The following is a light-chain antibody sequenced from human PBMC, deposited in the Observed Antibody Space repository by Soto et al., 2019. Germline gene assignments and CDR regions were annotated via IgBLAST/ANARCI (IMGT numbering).Light chain of an antibody. J-gene: IGKJ4*01. CDR2: DAS. CDR1: QSVNNY. Sequence: EIVLKQSPGTLSLSPGERATLSCRASQSVNNYLAWYQQKPGQAPRLLIYDASNRATGIPPRFSGSGSGTDFTLTISSLEPEDSAVYYCQQRGTWHWLNFGRGTRVE. V-gene: IGKV3-11*01. CDR3: QQRGTWHWLN.